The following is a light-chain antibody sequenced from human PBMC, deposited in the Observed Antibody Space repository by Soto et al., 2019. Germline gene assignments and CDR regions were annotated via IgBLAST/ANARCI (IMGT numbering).Light chain of an antibody. V-gene: IGKV1-39*01. J-gene: IGKJ3*01. CDR3: QQSFSSPFT. CDR1: QSIRSH. CDR2: AAS. Sequence: DIQMTQSPSSLSASVGDRVSITCRASQSIRSHLNWYQQKAGKAPKALIYAASSLQGGVPSRFSGCGSGTDFTLTIKSLQPDDFATYYCQQSFSSPFTFGPGTKVDMK.